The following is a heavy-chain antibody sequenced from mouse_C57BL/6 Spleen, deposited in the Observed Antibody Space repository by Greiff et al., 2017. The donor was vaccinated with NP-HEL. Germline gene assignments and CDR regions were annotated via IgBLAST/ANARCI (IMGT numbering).Heavy chain of an antibody. CDR3: ARPTRDWYFDV. CDR1: GFSLTSYA. Sequence: VMLVESGPGLVAPSQSLSITCTVSGFSLTSYAISWVRQPPGQGLEWLGVIWTGGGTNDNSALKSRLSISKDNSKSKVFLKMNSLQTDDKARYYCARPTRDWYFDVWGTGTTVTVSS. J-gene: IGHJ1*03. V-gene: IGHV2-9-1*01. CDR2: IWTGGGT.